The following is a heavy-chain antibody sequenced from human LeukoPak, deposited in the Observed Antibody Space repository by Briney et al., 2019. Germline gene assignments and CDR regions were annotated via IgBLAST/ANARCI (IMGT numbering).Heavy chain of an antibody. CDR3: ARPVVAATTPDTFDI. Sequence: PGGSLRLSCAASGFTFSSYSMNWVRQAPWKGLEGVSYISSGGRTIYYADSVKGRCTMSRDNAKNSLYLQMNSLRAEDTAVYYCARPVVAATTPDTFDIWGQGTMVTVSS. CDR1: GFTFSSYS. D-gene: IGHD2-15*01. J-gene: IGHJ3*02. V-gene: IGHV3-48*04. CDR2: ISSGGRTI.